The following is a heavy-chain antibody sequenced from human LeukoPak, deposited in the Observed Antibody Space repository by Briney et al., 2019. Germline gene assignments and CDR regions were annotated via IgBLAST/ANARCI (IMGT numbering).Heavy chain of an antibody. CDR2: IYWDDDK. D-gene: IGHD3-10*01. J-gene: IGHJ4*02. Sequence: SGPTLVNPTQTLTLTCTFSGLSLSTSGVGVGWIRQPPGKALEWLALIYWDDDKRYSPSLKSRLTITKDTSKNQVVLTMSNMDPVDTATYYCAHSQPPPGLLWFGELLPGFDYWGQGTLVTVSS. CDR1: GLSLSTSGVG. V-gene: IGHV2-5*02. CDR3: AHSQPPPGLLWFGELLPGFDY.